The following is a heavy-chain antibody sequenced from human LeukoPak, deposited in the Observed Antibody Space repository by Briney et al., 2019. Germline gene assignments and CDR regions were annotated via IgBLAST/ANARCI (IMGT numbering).Heavy chain of an antibody. CDR2: ISGSGGTT. CDR1: GFTFSNYA. D-gene: IGHD3-10*01. CDR3: AKGQYYYGSGSYTDY. Sequence: RAGGSLRLSCAASGFTFSNYAMSWVRQAPGKGLEWVSLISGSGGTTYYADSVKGRFTISRDNSKNTLFLQMNSLRAEDTALYYCAKGQYYYGSGSYTDYWGQGTLVTVSS. V-gene: IGHV3-23*01. J-gene: IGHJ4*02.